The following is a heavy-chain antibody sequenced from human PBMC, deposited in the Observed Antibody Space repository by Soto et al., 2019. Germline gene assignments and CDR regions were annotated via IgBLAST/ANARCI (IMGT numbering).Heavy chain of an antibody. CDR2: ISSSSSYI. J-gene: IGHJ4*02. CDR3: ARERDYGDKNFDY. D-gene: IGHD4-17*01. V-gene: IGHV3-21*01. Sequence: PGGSLRLSCAASGFTFSSYSMNWVRQAPGKGLEWVSSISSSSSYIYYADSVKGRFTISRDNAKNSLYLQMNSLRAEDTAVYYCARERDYGDKNFDYWGQGTLVTVSS. CDR1: GFTFSSYS.